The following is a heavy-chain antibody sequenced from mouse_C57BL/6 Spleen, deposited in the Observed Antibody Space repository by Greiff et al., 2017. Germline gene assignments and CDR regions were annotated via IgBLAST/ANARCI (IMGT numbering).Heavy chain of an antibody. D-gene: IGHD1-1*02. J-gene: IGHJ4*01. CDR2: IDPETGGT. V-gene: IGHV1-15*01. CDR3: TRWWGDY. Sequence: QVHVKQSGAELVRPGASVTLSCKASGYTFTDYEMHWVKQTPVHGLEWIGAIDPETGGTAYNQKFKGKAILTADKSSSTAYMELRSLTSEDSAVYYCTRWWGDYWGQGTSVTVSS. CDR1: GYTFTDYE.